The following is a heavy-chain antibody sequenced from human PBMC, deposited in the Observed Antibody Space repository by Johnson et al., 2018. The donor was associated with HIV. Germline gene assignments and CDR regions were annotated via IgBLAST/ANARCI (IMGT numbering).Heavy chain of an antibody. CDR3: ARDGAADNAFDI. CDR1: GFSVSNNY. J-gene: IGHJ3*02. Sequence: VQLVESGGGLVQPGGSLRLSCAASGFSVSNNYMSWVRQAPGNGLEWVSVIYSGGRTYYADSVKGRFTISRDNSRNTVYLQMNSLRAEDTAVYYCARDGAADNAFDIWGQGTMVTVSS. D-gene: IGHD3-16*01. CDR2: IYSGGRT. V-gene: IGHV3-66*01.